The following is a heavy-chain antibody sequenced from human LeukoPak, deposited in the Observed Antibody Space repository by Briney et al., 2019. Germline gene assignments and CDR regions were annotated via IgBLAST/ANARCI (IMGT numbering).Heavy chain of an antibody. V-gene: IGHV3-30*18. CDR2: ISYDGSNK. D-gene: IGHD6-13*01. J-gene: IGHJ5*02. CDR1: GFTFSSYG. CDR3: AKGLGSTWINWFDP. Sequence: GGSLRLSCAASGFTFSSYGMHWVRQAPGKGLEWVAVISYDGSNKYYADSVKGRFTISRDNSKNTLYLQMNSLRAEDTAVYYCAKGLGSTWINWFDPWGQGTLVTVSS.